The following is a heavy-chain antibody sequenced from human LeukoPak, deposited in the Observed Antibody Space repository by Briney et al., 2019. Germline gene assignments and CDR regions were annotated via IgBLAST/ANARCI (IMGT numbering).Heavy chain of an antibody. Sequence: GGSLRLSRAASGFTFSSYAMHWVRQAPGKGLEWVAVISYDGSNKYYADSVKGRFTISRDNSKNTLYLQMNSLRAEDTAVYYCAKDVLGWNDVDWGQGTLVTVSS. D-gene: IGHD1-1*01. CDR2: ISYDGSNK. CDR3: AKDVLGWNDVD. V-gene: IGHV3-30*04. CDR1: GFTFSSYA. J-gene: IGHJ4*02.